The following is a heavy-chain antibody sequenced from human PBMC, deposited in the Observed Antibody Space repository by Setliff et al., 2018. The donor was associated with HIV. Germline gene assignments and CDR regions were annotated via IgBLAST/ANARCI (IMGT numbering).Heavy chain of an antibody. Sequence: GVLRLSCAASGFTFSNAWMSWVRQAPGKGLEWVAYIDSSSETKYYADSVKGRFSISRDNARNSLFLQMNNLRVEDTAVYYCAREGSSGYTGWFDSWGQGTLVTVSS. CDR3: AREGSSGYTGWFDS. CDR1: GFTFSNAW. J-gene: IGHJ5*01. V-gene: IGHV3-48*04. CDR2: IDSSSETK. D-gene: IGHD3-22*01.